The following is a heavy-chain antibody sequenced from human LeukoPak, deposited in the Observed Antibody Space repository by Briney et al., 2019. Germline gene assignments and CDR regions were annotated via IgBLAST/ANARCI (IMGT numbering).Heavy chain of an antibody. V-gene: IGHV4-59*08. D-gene: IGHD2-15*01. CDR3: ARLNVVVVAATIVSWFDP. CDR1: GGSIGSYY. CDR2: IYYSGST. J-gene: IGHJ5*02. Sequence: SETLSLTCTVSGGSIGSYYWSWIRQPPGKGLEWIGYIYYSGSTNYNPSLKSRVTISVDTSKNQFSLKLSSVTAADTAVYYCARLNVVVVAATIVSWFDPWGQGTLVTVSS.